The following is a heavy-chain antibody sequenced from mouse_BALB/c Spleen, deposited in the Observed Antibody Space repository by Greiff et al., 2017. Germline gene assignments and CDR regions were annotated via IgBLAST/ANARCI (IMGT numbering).Heavy chain of an antibody. CDR2: IWWDDDK. Sequence: QVTLKVSGPGILQPSQTLSLTCSFSGFSLSTSGMGVGWIRQPSGKGLEWLAHIWWDDDKRYNPALKSRLTISKDTSSNQVFLKSASVDTADTATYYCARVYYYGSSLDYWGQGTTLTVSS. D-gene: IGHD1-1*01. CDR3: ARVYYYGSSLDY. CDR1: GFSLSTSGMG. V-gene: IGHV8-8*01. J-gene: IGHJ2*01.